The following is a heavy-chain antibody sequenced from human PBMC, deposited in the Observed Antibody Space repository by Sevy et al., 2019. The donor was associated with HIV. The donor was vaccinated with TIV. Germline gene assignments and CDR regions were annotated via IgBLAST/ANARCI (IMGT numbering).Heavy chain of an antibody. CDR1: GFTFSSYA. CDR3: AKEYISGYY. D-gene: IGHD6-19*01. CDR2: ISYDGSNK. J-gene: IGHJ4*02. Sequence: GGSLRLSCAASGFTFSSYAMHWVRQAPGKGLEWVAVISYDGSNKYYADSVKGRFTISRDNSRNTLYLQMNSLRAEDTALYYCAKEYISGYYWGQGTLVTVSS. V-gene: IGHV3-30*04.